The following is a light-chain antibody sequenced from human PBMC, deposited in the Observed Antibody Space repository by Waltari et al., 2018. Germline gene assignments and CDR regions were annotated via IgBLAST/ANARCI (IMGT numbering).Light chain of an antibody. J-gene: IGLJ3*02. CDR1: SSDIGAYNR. CDR3: TSFTTSITLV. V-gene: IGLV2-18*02. CDR2: EVD. Sequence: QSALTQPPSVSGSPGQSVTISCTGTSSDIGAYNRVSWYQQSPGTAPKLIISEVDSRPSGVPDRSSGSKSGNTASLTISGLQAEDEATYYCTSFTTSITLVFGGGTKVTVL.